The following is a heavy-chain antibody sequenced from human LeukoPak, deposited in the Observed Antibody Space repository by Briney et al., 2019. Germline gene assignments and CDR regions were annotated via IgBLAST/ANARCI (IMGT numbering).Heavy chain of an antibody. Sequence: GGSLRLSCAASGFTVSSNYMSWVRQAPGKGLEWVSVIYSGGSTYYADSVKGRFTISRDNSKNTLYLQMNSLRAEDTAVYYCARHGSITMVRGRLRYYYMDDWGEGTTVTISS. CDR1: GFTVSSNY. CDR3: ARHGSITMVRGRLRYYYMDD. V-gene: IGHV3-53*01. D-gene: IGHD3-10*01. CDR2: IYSGGST. J-gene: IGHJ6*03.